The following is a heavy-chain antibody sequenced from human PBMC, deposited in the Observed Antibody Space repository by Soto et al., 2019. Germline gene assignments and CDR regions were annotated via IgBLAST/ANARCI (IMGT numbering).Heavy chain of an antibody. Sequence: LRLSCAASGFAFNRYYMSWVRQAPGKGLEWVATVDQDGSAKYYVDSVKGRFTISRDNAKNSLYLQMNSLRAEDTAVYYCGRDRSHYAGVGKIDPWGQGTLVTVSS. J-gene: IGHJ5*02. CDR1: GFAFNRYY. D-gene: IGHD3-10*01. CDR3: GRDRSHYAGVGKIDP. V-gene: IGHV3-7*01. CDR2: VDQDGSAK.